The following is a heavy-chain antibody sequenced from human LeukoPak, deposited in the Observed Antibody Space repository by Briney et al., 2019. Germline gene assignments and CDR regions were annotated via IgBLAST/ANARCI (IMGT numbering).Heavy chain of an antibody. CDR2: INHRGIT. CDR3: ARGPWELDH. J-gene: IGHJ4*02. V-gene: IGHV4-34*01. CDR1: GFTFSSYW. D-gene: IGHD1-1*01. Sequence: GSLRLSCAASGFTFSSYWMNWIRQPPGKGLEWIGEINHRGITNYNPSLTSRVTISLDTSKNHFSLKLTSVTAADTAVYYCARGPWELDHWGQGTLVTVSS.